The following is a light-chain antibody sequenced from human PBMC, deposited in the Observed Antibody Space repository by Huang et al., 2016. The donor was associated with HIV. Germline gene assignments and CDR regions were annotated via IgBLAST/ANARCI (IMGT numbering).Light chain of an antibody. V-gene: IGKV1-12*01. CDR1: QGIGNR. Sequence: DIQMTQSPSSVSASVGDRVTITCRASQGIGNRLAWYQQKSGKATNLLIYDASTLQSGVPSRFRGSGSATEFTLTISGLQPEDFATYYCQQANSLPPYAFGQGTKLEI. CDR2: DAS. CDR3: QQANSLPPYA. J-gene: IGKJ2*01.